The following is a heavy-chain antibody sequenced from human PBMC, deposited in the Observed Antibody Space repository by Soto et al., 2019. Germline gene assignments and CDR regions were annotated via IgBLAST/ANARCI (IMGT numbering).Heavy chain of an antibody. CDR1: GFIFSDYG. Sequence: EVQLLESGGGGVQPGGSLRLSCAASGFIFSDYGMTWVRQTPGKGLEWVSAITGSGSSTYFGESPKGRITISRDNSKNTLSLQMDSLTDEDTAIYNCAKGVEGYGVSSFDSWGQGALFTVSS. CDR3: AKGVEGYGVSSFDS. CDR2: ITGSGSST. D-gene: IGHD5-12*01. V-gene: IGHV3-23*01. J-gene: IGHJ4*02.